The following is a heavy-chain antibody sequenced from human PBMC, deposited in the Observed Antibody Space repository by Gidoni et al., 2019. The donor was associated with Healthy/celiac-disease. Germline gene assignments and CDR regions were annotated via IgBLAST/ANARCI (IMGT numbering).Heavy chain of an antibody. J-gene: IGHJ6*02. CDR2: IIPILGIA. D-gene: IGHD2-2*01. V-gene: IGHV1-69*02. CDR3: ATVRVGYCSSTSCWDYYGMDV. Sequence: QVQLVQSGAEVKKPGSSVKVSCKASGGTFSSYTIRWVRQAPGQGLEWMGRIIPILGIANYAQKFQGRVTITADKSTSTAYMELSSLRSEDTAVYYCATVRVGYCSSTSCWDYYGMDVWGQGTTVTVSS. CDR1: GGTFSSYT.